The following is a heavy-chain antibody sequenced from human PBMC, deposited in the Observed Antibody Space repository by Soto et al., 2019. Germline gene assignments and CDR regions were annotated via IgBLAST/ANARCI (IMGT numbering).Heavy chain of an antibody. Sequence: QVPLVESGGGVVQPGRSLRLSCAASGFTFSSYGMHWVRQAPGKGLEWVAVISYDGSNKYYADSVKGRFTISRDNSKNTLYLQMNSLRAEDTAVYYCAKDRGFGELMGSYFDYWGQGTLVTVSS. CDR3: AKDRGFGELMGSYFDY. J-gene: IGHJ4*02. V-gene: IGHV3-30*18. D-gene: IGHD3-10*01. CDR1: GFTFSSYG. CDR2: ISYDGSNK.